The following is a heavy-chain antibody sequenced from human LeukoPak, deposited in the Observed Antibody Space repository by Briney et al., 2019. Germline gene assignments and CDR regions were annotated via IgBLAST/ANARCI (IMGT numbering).Heavy chain of an antibody. CDR1: GFTFSSYA. Sequence: GRSLRFSCAASGFTFSSYAMHWVRQAPGKGLEWVAVISYDGSNKYYADSVKGRFTISRDNSKNTLYLQMNSLRAEDTAVYYCARDNSSSWLEDYFDYWGQGTLVTVSS. D-gene: IGHD6-13*01. CDR3: ARDNSSSWLEDYFDY. CDR2: ISYDGSNK. J-gene: IGHJ4*02. V-gene: IGHV3-30*04.